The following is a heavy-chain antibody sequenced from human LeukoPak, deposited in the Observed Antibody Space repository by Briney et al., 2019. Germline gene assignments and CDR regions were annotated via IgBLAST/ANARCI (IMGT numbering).Heavy chain of an antibody. CDR3: ARVAATVTWVDY. CDR2: INPNSGGT. Sequence: ASVKVSCKASGGTFSSYAISWVRQAPGQGLEWMGWINPNSGGTNYAQKFQGRVTMTRDTSISTAYMELSRLRSDDTAVYYCARVAATVTWVDYWGQGTLVTVSS. J-gene: IGHJ4*02. D-gene: IGHD4-17*01. V-gene: IGHV1-2*02. CDR1: GGTFSSYA.